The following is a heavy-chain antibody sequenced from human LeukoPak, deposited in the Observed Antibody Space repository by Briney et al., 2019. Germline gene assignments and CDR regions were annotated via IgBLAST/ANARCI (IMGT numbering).Heavy chain of an antibody. J-gene: IGHJ4*02. CDR3: ASFDKYYYDSSGYYRLDY. Sequence: PSETLSLTCTVSGGSISSYYWIWIRQPPGKGLEWIGYIYYSGSTNYNPSLKTRVTISVDTSKNQFSLKLSSVTAADTAVYYCASFDKYYYDSSGYYRLDYWGQGTLVTVSS. V-gene: IGHV4-59*01. CDR2: IYYSGST. D-gene: IGHD3-22*01. CDR1: GGSISSYY.